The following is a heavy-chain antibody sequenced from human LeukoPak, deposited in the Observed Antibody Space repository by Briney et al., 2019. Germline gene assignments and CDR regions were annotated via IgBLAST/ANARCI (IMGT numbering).Heavy chain of an antibody. V-gene: IGHV4-39*01. CDR3: ARRAYLSSSWTDDY. D-gene: IGHD6-13*01. J-gene: IGHJ4*02. CDR1: GGSISSSSYY. Sequence: SEALSLTCTVSGGSISSSSYYWGWIRQPPGKGLEWIGSIYYSGSTYYNPSLKSRVTISVDTSKNQFSLKLSSVTAADTAVYYCARRAYLSSSWTDDYWGQGTLVTVSS. CDR2: IYYSGST.